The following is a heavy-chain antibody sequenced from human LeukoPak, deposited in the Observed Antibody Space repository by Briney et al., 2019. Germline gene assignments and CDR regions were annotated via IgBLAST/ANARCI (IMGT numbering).Heavy chain of an antibody. V-gene: IGHV3-66*01. CDR1: GFTFSSTY. CDR3: ARDRSGDSTAYYTDY. CDR2: TYSGGST. D-gene: IGHD3-22*01. Sequence: GGSLRLSCAASGFTFSSTYMTWVRQAPGKGLEWVSLTYSGGSTIYADSVKGRFTISRDNSKNTVYLQMNSLRAEDTAVYYCARDRSGDSTAYYTDYWGQGTLVTVSS. J-gene: IGHJ4*02.